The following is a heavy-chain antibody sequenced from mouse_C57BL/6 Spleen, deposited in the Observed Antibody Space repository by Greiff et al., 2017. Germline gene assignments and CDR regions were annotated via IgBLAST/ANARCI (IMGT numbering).Heavy chain of an antibody. Sequence: VQLQQPGAELVKPGASVKLSCKASGYTFTSYWMHWVKQRPGQGLEWIGMIHPNSGSTNYNEKFKSKATLTVDKSSSTAYMQLSSLTSEDSAVYYCARSGYYGNLYYYAMDYWGQGTSVTVSS. CDR2: IHPNSGST. CDR1: GYTFTSYW. J-gene: IGHJ4*01. D-gene: IGHD2-1*01. CDR3: ARSGYYGNLYYYAMDY. V-gene: IGHV1-64*01.